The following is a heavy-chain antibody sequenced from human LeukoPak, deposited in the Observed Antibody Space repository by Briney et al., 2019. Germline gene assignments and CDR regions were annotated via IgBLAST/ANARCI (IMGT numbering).Heavy chain of an antibody. CDR3: AMGGSTWYIFFDY. D-gene: IGHD6-13*01. J-gene: IGHJ4*02. Sequence: GESLKISCKGSGYSFTSYWIGWVRQMPGKGLEWMGIIYPGDSDTGYSPSFQGQVTISADKSISTAYLHWSSLEASDTAIYYCAMGGSTWYIFFDYWGQGTLVTVSS. CDR2: IYPGDSDT. V-gene: IGHV5-51*01. CDR1: GYSFTSYW.